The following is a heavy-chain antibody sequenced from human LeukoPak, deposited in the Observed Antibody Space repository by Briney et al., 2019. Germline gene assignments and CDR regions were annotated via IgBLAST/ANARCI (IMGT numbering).Heavy chain of an antibody. Sequence: GGSLRLSCAASGFTFSSYGMHWVRQAPGKGLEWVAVIWYDGSNKYYVDSVKGRFTISRDNSKNTLYLQMNSLRAEDTAVYYCAKDLGYCGGDCYSFIDYWGQGTLVTVSS. V-gene: IGHV3-33*06. CDR1: GFTFSSYG. CDR2: IWYDGSNK. D-gene: IGHD2-21*02. J-gene: IGHJ4*02. CDR3: AKDLGYCGGDCYSFIDY.